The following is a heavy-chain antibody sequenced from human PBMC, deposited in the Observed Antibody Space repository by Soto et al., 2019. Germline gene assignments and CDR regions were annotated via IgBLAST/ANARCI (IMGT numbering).Heavy chain of an antibody. V-gene: IGHV4-59*08. J-gene: IGHJ4*02. CDR2: IYYSGST. D-gene: IGHD6-19*01. Sequence: SETLSLTCTVSGGSISSSYWSWIRQPPGKGLEWIGYIYYSGSTNYNPSLKSRVTISVDTSKNQFSLKLSSVTAADTAFYYCARLVAGHTDFDYWGQGTQVTVSS. CDR3: ARLVAGHTDFDY. CDR1: GGSISSSY.